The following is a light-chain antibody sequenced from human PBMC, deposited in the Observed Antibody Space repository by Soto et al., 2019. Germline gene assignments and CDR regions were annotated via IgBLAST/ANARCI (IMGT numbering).Light chain of an antibody. J-gene: IGLJ1*01. CDR2: DVT. V-gene: IGLV2-14*01. Sequence: QSALTQPASVSGSPGQSITISCTGTSSDVGDNNYVSWYQQHPGKAPKLMIYDVTHRPSGISNRFSGSKSGNTASLTISGLQAEDEADYYCSSYTSGSTLHVFGTGTKVTVL. CDR1: SSDVGDNNY. CDR3: SSYTSGSTLHV.